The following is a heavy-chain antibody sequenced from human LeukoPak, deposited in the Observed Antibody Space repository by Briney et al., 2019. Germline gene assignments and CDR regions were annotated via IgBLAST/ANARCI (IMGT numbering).Heavy chain of an antibody. J-gene: IGHJ4*02. CDR2: IIPIFGTA. Sequence: SVKVSCKASGGTFSSYAISWVRQAPGQGLEWMGGIIPIFGTANYAQKFQGRVTITADESTSTAYMELSSLRSEDTAVYYCARGPRASDYDFWSGYEPWGQGTLVTVSS. CDR1: GGTFSSYA. CDR3: ARGPRASDYDFWSGYEP. D-gene: IGHD3-3*01. V-gene: IGHV1-69*13.